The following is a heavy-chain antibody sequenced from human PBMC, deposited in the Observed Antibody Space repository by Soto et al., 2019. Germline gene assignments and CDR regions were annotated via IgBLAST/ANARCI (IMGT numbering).Heavy chain of an antibody. J-gene: IGHJ2*01. CDR3: ARDGWGSNWYFDL. Sequence: PGGSLRLSCGAPGVTFKDYGMHWVRQAPGEGLEWVAVISYVGKQTYEADSVRVRLTISKDKSKRTLLLQMNSLRVDDTAVYYCARDGWGSNWYFDLWGRGTLVTVSS. D-gene: IGHD3-16*01. CDR1: GVTFKDYG. CDR2: ISYVGKQT. V-gene: IGHV3-30*03.